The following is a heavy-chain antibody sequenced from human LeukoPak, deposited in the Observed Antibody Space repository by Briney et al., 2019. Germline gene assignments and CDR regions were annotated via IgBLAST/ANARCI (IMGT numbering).Heavy chain of an antibody. CDR2: IYYSGST. CDR3: ATAGVVPAARYWYLDL. CDR1: GGSISSYY. V-gene: IGHV4-59*01. Sequence: PSETLSLTCTVSGGSISSYYWSWIRQPPGKGLGWIGYIYYSGSTNYNPSLKSRVTISVDTSKNQFSLKLSSVTAADTAVYYCATAGVVPAARYWYLDLWGRGTLVTVSS. J-gene: IGHJ2*01. D-gene: IGHD2-2*01.